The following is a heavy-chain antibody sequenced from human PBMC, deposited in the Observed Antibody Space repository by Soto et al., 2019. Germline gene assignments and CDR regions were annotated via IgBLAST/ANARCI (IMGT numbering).Heavy chain of an antibody. D-gene: IGHD2-2*01. Sequence: PSETLSLTCAVYGGSFSGYYWSWIRQPPGKGLEWIGEINHSGSTNYNPSLKSRVTISVDTSKNQFSLKLSSVTAADTAVYYCARVASLGYCSSTSCYVRRENYYYYGMDVWGQGTTVTVSS. J-gene: IGHJ6*02. V-gene: IGHV4-34*01. CDR1: GGSFSGYY. CDR3: ARVASLGYCSSTSCYVRRENYYYYGMDV. CDR2: INHSGST.